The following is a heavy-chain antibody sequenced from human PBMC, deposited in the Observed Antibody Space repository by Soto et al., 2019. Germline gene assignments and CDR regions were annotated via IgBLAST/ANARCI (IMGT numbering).Heavy chain of an antibody. CDR3: ARDKITGLFDY. J-gene: IGHJ4*02. CDR1: GGSFSGYY. CDR2: INHSGST. D-gene: IGHD2-8*02. Sequence: SDTLSLTCTVYGGSFSGYYWTWIRQPPGTGLEWIGEINHSGSTNYNPSLKSRVTISVDTSENQFSLKLTSVTAADTAVYYCARDKITGLFDYWGQGTLVNVSS. V-gene: IGHV4-34*01.